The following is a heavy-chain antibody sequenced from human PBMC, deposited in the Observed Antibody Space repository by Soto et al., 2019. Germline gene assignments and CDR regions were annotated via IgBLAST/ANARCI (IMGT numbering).Heavy chain of an antibody. CDR1: GGTFSSYT. V-gene: IGHV1-69*08. J-gene: IGHJ3*02. D-gene: IGHD2-2*01. CDR2: IIPILGIA. Sequence: QVQLVQSGAEVKKPGSSVKVSCKASGGTFSSYTISWVRQAPGQGLEWMGRIIPILGIANYAQKFQGRVTITADKPTSTAYMELSSLRDEDTVVYYCAREGYCSSTSCFDAFDIWGQGTMVTVSS. CDR3: AREGYCSSTSCFDAFDI.